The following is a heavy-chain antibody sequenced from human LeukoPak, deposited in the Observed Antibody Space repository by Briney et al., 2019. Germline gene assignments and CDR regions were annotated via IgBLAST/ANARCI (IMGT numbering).Heavy chain of an antibody. Sequence: PGGSLRLSCAASGSTFSSYGMHWVRQAPGKGLEWVAVISYDGSNKYYADSVKGRFTISRDNSKNTLYLQMNSLRAEDTAVYYCAKGNSIYKLLWFGELSVWGQGTLVTVSS. CDR2: ISYDGSNK. D-gene: IGHD3-10*01. CDR1: GSTFSSYG. V-gene: IGHV3-30*18. CDR3: AKGNSIYKLLWFGELSV. J-gene: IGHJ1*01.